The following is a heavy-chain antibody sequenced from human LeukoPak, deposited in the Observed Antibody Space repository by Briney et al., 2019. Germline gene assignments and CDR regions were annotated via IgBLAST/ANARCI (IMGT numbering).Heavy chain of an antibody. CDR2: ISGSGGGT. CDR1: GYTFSSYA. V-gene: IGHV3-23*01. CDR3: AKDSHWNYRGQNTFEI. D-gene: IGHD1-7*01. Sequence: GGSLRLSCAASGYTFSSYAKSWVRQAPGKGLEWVSGISGSGGGTYYADSVKGRFTISRDNSKNMVYLQMSSLRAEDTATYYCAKDSHWNYRGQNTFEIWGQGTMVTVSS. J-gene: IGHJ3*02.